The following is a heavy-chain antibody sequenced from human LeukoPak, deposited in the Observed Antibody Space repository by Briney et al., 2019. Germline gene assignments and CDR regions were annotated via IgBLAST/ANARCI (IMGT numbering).Heavy chain of an antibody. CDR2: ISDTGNT. D-gene: IGHD1-20*01. CDR1: GFTLSSYA. Sequence: GGSLRLSCAASGFTLSSYAMSWVRQAPGKGLEWVSAISDTGNTYHADSVKGRFTISRDSSKNTLYLQMSSLRPEDTSVYHCARAGGLYNWNFGDAIDIWGQGTRVTVSS. CDR3: ARAGGLYNWNFGDAIDI. J-gene: IGHJ3*02. V-gene: IGHV3-23*01.